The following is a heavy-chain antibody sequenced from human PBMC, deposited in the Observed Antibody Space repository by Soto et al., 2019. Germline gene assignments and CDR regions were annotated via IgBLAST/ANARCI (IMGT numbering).Heavy chain of an antibody. CDR1: GFSFSSYG. D-gene: IGHD6-19*01. J-gene: IGHJ6*02. Sequence: PVGSLRLSCAASGFSFSSYGMEWVRLAPGKGLEWVAATTYDGGIKHYADSVKGRFTISRDNSKNTLYLQMSSLRAEDTALYYCVKDGSSGWPYFDDMDVWGQGTTVTVSS. CDR2: TTYDGGIK. V-gene: IGHV3-30*18. CDR3: VKDGSSGWPYFDDMDV.